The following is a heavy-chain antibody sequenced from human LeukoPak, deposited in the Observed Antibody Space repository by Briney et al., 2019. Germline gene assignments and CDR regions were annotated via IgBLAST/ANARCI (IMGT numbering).Heavy chain of an antibody. CDR1: GYSFTSYW. V-gene: IGHV5-51*01. CDR3: ARLVSSGYYPEYYYYGMDL. D-gene: IGHD3-22*01. J-gene: IGHJ6*02. CDR2: IYPSDSDT. Sequence: GESLKISCKGSGYSFTSYWIAWVRQMPGMGLEWMGTIYPSDSDTRYSPSFLGQVTISADKSISTAYLQWSSLRASDTAMYYCARLVSSGYYPEYYYYGMDLWGQGTTVTASS.